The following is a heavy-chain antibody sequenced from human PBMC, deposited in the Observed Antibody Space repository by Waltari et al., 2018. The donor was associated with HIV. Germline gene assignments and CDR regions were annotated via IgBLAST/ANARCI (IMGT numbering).Heavy chain of an antibody. V-gene: IGHV1-24*01. J-gene: IGHJ4*02. Sequence: QFQVVQSGAEVKKPGASVKVSCKVSGHTVTELSIHWVRQGPGKGLEWMGGFDPEDGETIYAQTFQGRVTMTEDTSADTAYMELSSLRSEDTAVYYCATDIRSGWYYFDFWGQGTLVTVSS. CDR3: ATDIRSGWYYFDF. CDR2: FDPEDGET. CDR1: GHTVTELS. D-gene: IGHD6-19*01.